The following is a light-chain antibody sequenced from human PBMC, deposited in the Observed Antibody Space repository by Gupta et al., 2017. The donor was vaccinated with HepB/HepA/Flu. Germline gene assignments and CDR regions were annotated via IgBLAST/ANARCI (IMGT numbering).Light chain of an antibody. V-gene: IGKV1-16*02. J-gene: IGKJ4*01. CDR2: FAS. CDR3: HQYDSFPLT. CDR1: QGVNNY. Sequence: VGDTVTITCRASQGVNNYLAWFQQKPGEAPKSLIHFASSLQSGVPSKFSGSGSGTHFTLTISGLQPEDFATYYCHQYDSFPLTFGRGTKVEI.